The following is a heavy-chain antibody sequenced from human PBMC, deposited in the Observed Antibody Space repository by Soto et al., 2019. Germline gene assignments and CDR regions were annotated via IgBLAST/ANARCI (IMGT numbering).Heavy chain of an antibody. Sequence: PGGSLRLSCAASGFTFSSYAMSWIRQAPGKGLEWVSYISSSGSTIYYADSVKGRFTISRDNAKNSLYLQMNSLRAEDTAVYYCARDPPSYSSGWYYFDYWGQGTLVTVSS. J-gene: IGHJ4*02. CDR2: ISSSGSTI. CDR3: ARDPPSYSSGWYYFDY. D-gene: IGHD6-19*01. CDR1: GFTFSSYA. V-gene: IGHV3-11*01.